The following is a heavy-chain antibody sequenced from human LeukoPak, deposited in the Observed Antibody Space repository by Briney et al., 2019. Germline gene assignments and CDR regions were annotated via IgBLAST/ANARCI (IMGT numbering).Heavy chain of an antibody. CDR3: AKDGHYCTATTCYSSWFDP. D-gene: IGHD1/OR15-1a*01. J-gene: IGHJ5*02. CDR2: ISKDETTK. Sequence: GGSLRVSCAGSGFSFSGYLLSWVRQAPGKGLEWVATISKDETTKWYDDSVRGRFTVSRDNSKNSLFLQMSSLRTDDTGFYYCAKDGHYCTATTCYSSWFDPWGQGTLVTVSS. CDR1: GFSFSGYL. V-gene: IGHV3-7*03.